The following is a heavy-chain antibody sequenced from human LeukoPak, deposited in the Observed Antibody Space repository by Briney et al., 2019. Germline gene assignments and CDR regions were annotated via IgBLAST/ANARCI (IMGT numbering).Heavy chain of an antibody. J-gene: IGHJ6*02. V-gene: IGHV4-59*08. D-gene: IGHD5-18*01. Sequence: PSETLSLTCTVSGGSISSYYWTWIRQSPGKGLEWIGYIHYSGNTNHNPSLNSRVTISVDMSKNQFSLKLSSVTAADTAVYYCAGRYSYGYVSPPAYFYYAMDAWGQGTTVTVSS. CDR3: AGRYSYGYVSPPAYFYYAMDA. CDR1: GGSISSYY. CDR2: IHYSGNT.